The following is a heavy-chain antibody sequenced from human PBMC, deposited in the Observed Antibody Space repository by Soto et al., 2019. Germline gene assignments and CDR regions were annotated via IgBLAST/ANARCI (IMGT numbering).Heavy chain of an antibody. V-gene: IGHV4-59*08. J-gene: IGHJ6*02. CDR1: GGSISSYY. CDR3: ATYYYGSGSYFAPYYYYGMDV. CDR2: IYYSGST. Sequence: SETLSLTCTVSGGSISSYYWSWIRQPPGKGLEWIGYIYYSGSTNYNPSLKSRVTISVDTSKNQFSLKLSSVTAADTAVYYCATYYYGSGSYFAPYYYYGMDVWGQGTTVTVSS. D-gene: IGHD3-10*01.